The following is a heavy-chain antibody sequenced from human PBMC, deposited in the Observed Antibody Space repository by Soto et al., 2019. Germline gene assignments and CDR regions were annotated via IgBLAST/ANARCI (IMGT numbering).Heavy chain of an antibody. D-gene: IGHD2-15*01. CDR2: INPNSGGT. V-gene: IGHV1-2*04. CDR3: ARVACSCGICYSSNWFDS. CDR1: GYTFTGYY. J-gene: IGHJ5*01. Sequence: ASVKVSCKASGYTFTGYYMHWVRQAPGQGLEWMGWINPNSGGTNYAQKFQGWVTMTRDTSISTAYMELSRLRSDDTAVYYCARVACSCGICYSSNWFDSSGQGTLVTVS.